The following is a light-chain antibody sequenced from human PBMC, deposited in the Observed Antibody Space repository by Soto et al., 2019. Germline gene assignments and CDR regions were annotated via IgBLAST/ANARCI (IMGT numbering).Light chain of an antibody. CDR2: GAS. CDR1: ERVSTN. V-gene: IGKV3-15*01. Sequence: EIVLTQSPATLSVSPGESATLSCRASERVSTNLAWYQQKPGQAPRLLIYGASTRATGIPARFSGSGSGTEFTLTISSLQSEDFAVYYCQQYNNWPPITFGQGTRLEI. CDR3: QQYNNWPPIT. J-gene: IGKJ5*01.